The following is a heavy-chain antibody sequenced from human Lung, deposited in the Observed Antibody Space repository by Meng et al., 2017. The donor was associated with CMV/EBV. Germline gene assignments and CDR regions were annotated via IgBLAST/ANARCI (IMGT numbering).Heavy chain of an antibody. CDR1: GFTFSSYA. V-gene: IGHV3-23*01. CDR2: ISGSGGST. J-gene: IGHJ4*02. Sequence: GGSLRLXXAASGFTFSSYAMSWVRQAPGKGLEWVSAISGSGGSTYYADSVKGRFTISRDNSKNTLYLQMNSLRAEDTAVYYCAKDRPMYYDFWSGLDYWGQGTLVXVSS. D-gene: IGHD3-3*01. CDR3: AKDRPMYYDFWSGLDY.